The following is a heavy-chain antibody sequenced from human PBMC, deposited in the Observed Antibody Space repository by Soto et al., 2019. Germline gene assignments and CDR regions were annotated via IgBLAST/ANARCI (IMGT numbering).Heavy chain of an antibody. J-gene: IGHJ4*02. CDR1: GGSISGSSYY. Sequence: QLQLQESGPGLVKPSETLSLTCTVSGGSISGSSYYWGWIRQPPGKGLEWIGTIFYSGTTYYNPSLKSRVTISVDTSKNQFSLRLTSVTAADTAVYYCASYGDSPDYWGQGTLVTVSS. V-gene: IGHV4-39*01. CDR2: IFYSGTT. CDR3: ASYGDSPDY. D-gene: IGHD4-17*01.